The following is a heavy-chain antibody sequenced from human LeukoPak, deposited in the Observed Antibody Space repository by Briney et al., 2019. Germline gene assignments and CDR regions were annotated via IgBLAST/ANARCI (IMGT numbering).Heavy chain of an antibody. CDR1: GGSFGGYY. V-gene: IGHV4-34*01. D-gene: IGHD3-22*01. J-gene: IGHJ4*02. Sequence: ASETLSLTCAVYGGSFGGYYWTWIRQSPGKGPKWIGEINHSGSTNYNPSLKRRVFMSVDTAKNQFSLKLNSVSAADTAVYYCARGGYFDSSGYPNPLDYWGQGTLVTVSS. CDR2: INHSGST. CDR3: ARGGYFDSSGYPNPLDY.